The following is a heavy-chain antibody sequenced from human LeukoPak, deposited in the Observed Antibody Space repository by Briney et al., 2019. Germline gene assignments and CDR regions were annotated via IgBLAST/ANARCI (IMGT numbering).Heavy chain of an antibody. CDR1: GFTFSSYS. D-gene: IGHD6-6*01. V-gene: IGHV3-21*01. CDR2: ISSSSSYI. J-gene: IGHJ4*02. CDR3: ARARYSSSSSDY. Sequence: GGSLRLSCAASGFTFSSYSMNWVRQAPGKGLEWVSSISSSSSYIYYADSVKGRFTISRDNAKNSLYLQMDSLRAEDTAVYYCARARYSSSSSDYWGQGTLVTVSS.